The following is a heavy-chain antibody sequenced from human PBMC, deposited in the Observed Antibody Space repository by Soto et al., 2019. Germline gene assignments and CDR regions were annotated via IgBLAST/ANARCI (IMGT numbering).Heavy chain of an antibody. CDR1: GFTFSSYS. CDR3: ARDFYEGYCGSLSCYKGFDS. Sequence: PGGSLRLSCAASGFTFSSYSMHWVRQAPGKGLEWVAIISYDENYKFYADSVKGLFTISRDNSKNTLFLQMNSLRAEDTALYYCARDFYEGYCGSLSCYKGFDSWGQGTLVTVYS. V-gene: IGHV3-30-3*01. J-gene: IGHJ4*02. CDR2: ISYDENYK. D-gene: IGHD2-2*02.